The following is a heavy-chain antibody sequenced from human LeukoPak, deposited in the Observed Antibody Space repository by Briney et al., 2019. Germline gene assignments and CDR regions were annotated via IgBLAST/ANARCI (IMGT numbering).Heavy chain of an antibody. CDR2: ISYDGSNE. CDR1: GFTFSSYG. Sequence: GGSLRLSCAASGFTFSSYGMHWVRQAPGKGLEWVALISYDGSNEYYADSVRGRFTISRDNTKFTLYMQMNSLRAEDTAVYYCARVRAGYCTSTSCYTGMDVWGQGTTVTVSS. J-gene: IGHJ6*02. CDR3: ARVRAGYCTSTSCYTGMDV. V-gene: IGHV3-30*03. D-gene: IGHD2-2*01.